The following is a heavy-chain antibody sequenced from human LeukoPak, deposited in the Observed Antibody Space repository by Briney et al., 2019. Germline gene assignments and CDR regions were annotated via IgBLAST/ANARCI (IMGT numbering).Heavy chain of an antibody. CDR2: INHSGST. CDR3: ARGRLRLLWFGDSTPNLGRSPRLDF. Sequence: SETLSLTCAVYGGSFSGYYWSWIRQPPGKGLEWIGEINHSGSTNYNPSLKSRVTISVDTSKNQFSLKLSSVTAADTAVYYCARGRLRLLWFGDSTPNLGRSPRLDFWGQGTLVTVSS. D-gene: IGHD3-10*01. J-gene: IGHJ4*02. CDR1: GGSFSGYY. V-gene: IGHV4-34*01.